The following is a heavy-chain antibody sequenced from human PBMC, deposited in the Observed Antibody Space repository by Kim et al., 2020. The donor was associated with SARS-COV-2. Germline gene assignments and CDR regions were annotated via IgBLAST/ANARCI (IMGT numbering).Heavy chain of an antibody. Sequence: ASVKVSCKVSGYTLTELSMHWVRQASGKGLEWMGGFDPEDGETIYAQKFQGRVTMTEDTSTDTAYMELSSLRSEDTAVYYCATAPGIAVAGTAPNWFDPWGQGTLVTVSS. CDR1: GYTLTELS. CDR3: ATAPGIAVAGTAPNWFDP. V-gene: IGHV1-24*01. CDR2: FDPEDGET. J-gene: IGHJ5*02. D-gene: IGHD6-19*01.